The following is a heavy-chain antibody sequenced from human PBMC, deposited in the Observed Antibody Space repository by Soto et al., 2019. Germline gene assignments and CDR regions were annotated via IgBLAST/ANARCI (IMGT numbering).Heavy chain of an antibody. CDR2: ISGSGGGT. Sequence: EVQLLESGGGLVQPGGSLSLSCAASGFTFSNCAMSWVRQAPGKGLEWVSGISGSGGGTYYADSVKGRFTISRDNSKNTVYLQMNSLRAEDTAVYYCAKSWAAAADYYFDYWGQGTPVTVSS. D-gene: IGHD6-13*01. V-gene: IGHV3-23*01. CDR1: GFTFSNCA. CDR3: AKSWAAAADYYFDY. J-gene: IGHJ4*02.